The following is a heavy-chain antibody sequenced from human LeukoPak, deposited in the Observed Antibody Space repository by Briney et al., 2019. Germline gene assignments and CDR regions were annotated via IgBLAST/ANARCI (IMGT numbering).Heavy chain of an antibody. CDR3: ARGEAARGITIFGVVIEDPFGC. CDR2: INPNSGGT. D-gene: IGHD3-3*01. CDR1: GYTFTGYY. Sequence: ASVKVSCKASGYTFTGYYMHWVRQAPGQGLEWMGWINPNSGGTNYAQKFQGRVTMTRDTSISTAYMELSRLRSDDTAVYYCARGEAARGITIFGVVIEDPFGCWGQGTLVTVSS. V-gene: IGHV1-2*02. J-gene: IGHJ4*02.